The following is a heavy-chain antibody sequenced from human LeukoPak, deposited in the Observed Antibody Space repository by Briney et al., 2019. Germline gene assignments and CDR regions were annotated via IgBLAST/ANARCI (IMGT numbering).Heavy chain of an antibody. V-gene: IGHV4-34*01. J-gene: IGHJ4*02. Sequence: SETLSLTCAVYGGSFSGYYWSWIRQPPGKGLEWIGEINHSGSTNYNPSLKSRVTISVDTSKNQFSPKLSSVTAADTAVYYCARQQWELLEGYYFDYWGQGTLVTVSS. CDR1: GGSFSGYY. CDR2: INHSGST. CDR3: ARQQWELLEGYYFDY. D-gene: IGHD1-26*01.